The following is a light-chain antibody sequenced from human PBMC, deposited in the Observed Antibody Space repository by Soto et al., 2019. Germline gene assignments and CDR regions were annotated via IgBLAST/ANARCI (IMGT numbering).Light chain of an antibody. CDR3: SSYTRSSTPV. Sequence: QSVLTQPASVSGPPGQSITISCTGTSSDVGGYNYVSWYQQHPGKAPKLMIYEVSNRPSGVSNRFSGSKSGNTASLTISGLQAEDEADYYCSSYTRSSTPVFGTGIKVTVL. CDR2: EVS. J-gene: IGLJ1*01. V-gene: IGLV2-14*01. CDR1: SSDVGGYNY.